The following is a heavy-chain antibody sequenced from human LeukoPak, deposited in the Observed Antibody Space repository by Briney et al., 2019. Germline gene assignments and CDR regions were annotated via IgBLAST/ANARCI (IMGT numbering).Heavy chain of an antibody. D-gene: IGHD2-2*02. J-gene: IGHJ6*02. CDR2: ISWNSGRI. CDR3: ARDPGSLPAAIGYCYYGMDV. V-gene: IGHV3-9*01. CDR1: GFTFDDYA. Sequence: TGGSLRLSCAASGFTFDDYAKHWVRQAPGKGLEWVSGISWNSGRIGYADSVKGRFTISRDNAKNSVYLQMNSLRAEDTALYYCARDPGSLPAAIGYCYYGMDVWGQGTTVTVSS.